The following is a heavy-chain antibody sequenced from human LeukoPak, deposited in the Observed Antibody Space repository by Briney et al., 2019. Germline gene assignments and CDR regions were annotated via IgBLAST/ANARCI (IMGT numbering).Heavy chain of an antibody. CDR1: GFTFSSYE. D-gene: IGHD3-22*01. Sequence: GGSLRLSCAASGFTFSSYEMNWVRQAPGKGLEWVSYISSSGSTIYYADSVKGRFTISRDNSKNTLYLQMNSLRAEDTAVYYCARDVDSSGYADYWGQGTLVTVSS. CDR3: ARDVDSSGYADY. J-gene: IGHJ4*02. V-gene: IGHV3-48*03. CDR2: ISSSGSTI.